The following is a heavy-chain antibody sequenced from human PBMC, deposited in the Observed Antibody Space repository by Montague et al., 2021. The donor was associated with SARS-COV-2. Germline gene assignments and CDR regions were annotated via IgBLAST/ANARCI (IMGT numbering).Heavy chain of an antibody. CDR1: GGSISSSNW. J-gene: IGHJ3*02. CDR2: IYHSGST. D-gene: IGHD3-3*01. CDR3: ARVPAIRWNDFYDAFDI. V-gene: IGHV4-4*02. Sequence: SETLSLTCAVSGGSISSSNWWSWVRQPPGKGLEWIGEIYHSGSTNYNPSLKSRVTISVDKSKNQFSLKLSSVTAADTAVYYRARVPAIRWNDFYDAFDIWGQGTMVTVSS.